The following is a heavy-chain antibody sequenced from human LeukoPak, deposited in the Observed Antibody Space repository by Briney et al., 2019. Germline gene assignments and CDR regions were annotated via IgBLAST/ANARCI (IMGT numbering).Heavy chain of an antibody. V-gene: IGHV4-4*07. D-gene: IGHD5-12*01. Sequence: PSETLSLTCTVSGGSVSNYYWSWVRQPAGKGLEWIGRIYGSGTTRYNPSLQSRVTMSVDVSKNQFSLKLTSMTAADTAVYFCARGMAEAYDYNWFDPWGQGILVTVSS. J-gene: IGHJ5*02. CDR2: IYGSGTT. CDR3: ARGMAEAYDYNWFDP. CDR1: GGSVSNYY.